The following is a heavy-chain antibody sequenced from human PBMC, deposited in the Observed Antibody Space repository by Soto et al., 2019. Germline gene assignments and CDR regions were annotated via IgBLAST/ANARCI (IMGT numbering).Heavy chain of an antibody. J-gene: IGHJ6*02. D-gene: IGHD6-6*01. V-gene: IGHV1-69*13. CDR2: IIPIFGTA. CDR1: GGTFSSYA. CDR3: ASPSSSSSRGYSNGMDV. Sequence: SVKVSCKASGGTFSSYAISWVRQAPGQGLEWMGGIIPIFGTANYAQKFQGRVTITADESTSAAYMELSSLRSEDTAVYYCASPSSSSSRGYSNGMDVWGQGTSVTVSS.